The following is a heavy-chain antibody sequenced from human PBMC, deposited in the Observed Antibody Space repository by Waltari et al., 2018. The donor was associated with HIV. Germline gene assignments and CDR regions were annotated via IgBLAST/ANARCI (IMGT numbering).Heavy chain of an antibody. V-gene: IGHV4-38-2*01. Sequence: QVQLQESGPGLVKPSETLSLTCAVSGYSISSGYYWGWIGQPPGKGLEWIGSIYHSGSTYYNPSLKSRVTISVDTSKNQFSLKLSSVTAADTAVYYCARVPYSSSYYYYYGMDVWGQGTTVTVSS. CDR2: IYHSGST. J-gene: IGHJ6*02. CDR3: ARVPYSSSYYYYYGMDV. CDR1: GYSISSGYY. D-gene: IGHD6-6*01.